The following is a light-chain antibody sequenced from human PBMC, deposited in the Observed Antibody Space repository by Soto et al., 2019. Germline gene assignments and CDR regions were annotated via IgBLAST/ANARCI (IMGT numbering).Light chain of an antibody. CDR2: GAS. Sequence: EMALTQPPGTLSLSPGDRATLSCRASQRVSSRYLAWYQQKPGQAPSLLIFGASNRATGIPDRFSGSGSGTDFTLTISRLEPEDFATYYCQHYNSYSEAFGQGPKVDIK. CDR3: QHYNSYSEA. J-gene: IGKJ1*01. V-gene: IGKV3-20*01. CDR1: QRVSSRY.